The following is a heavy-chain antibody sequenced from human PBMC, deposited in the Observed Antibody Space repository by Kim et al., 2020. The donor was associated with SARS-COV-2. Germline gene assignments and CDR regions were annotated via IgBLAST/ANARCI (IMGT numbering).Heavy chain of an antibody. V-gene: IGHV4-39*07. CDR1: GGSISSSSYY. CDR3: ARVFKYYGSGSPPGP. CDR2: IYYSGST. D-gene: IGHD3-10*01. Sequence: SETLSLTCTVSGGSISSSSYYWGWIRQPPGKGLEWIGSIYYSGSTYYNPSLKSRVTISVDTSKNQFSLKLSSVTAADTAVYYCARVFKYYGSGSPPGPWGQGTLVTVSS. J-gene: IGHJ5*02.